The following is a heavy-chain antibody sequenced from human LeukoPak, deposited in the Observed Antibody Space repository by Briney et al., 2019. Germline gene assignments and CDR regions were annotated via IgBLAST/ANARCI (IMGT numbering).Heavy chain of an antibody. CDR2: IHRDGPT. D-gene: IGHD5-24*01. CDR3: ARGYNTAEKNFDY. J-gene: IGHJ4*02. Sequence: GGSLRLSCAASGFTVSSTYMSWVRQAPGKGLEWVSVIHRDGPTYYADSVKGRFTISRDNSKNTLFFQMSSLRAEDTAVYYCARGYNTAEKNFDYWGQGTLVTVSS. CDR1: GFTVSSTY. V-gene: IGHV3-66*01.